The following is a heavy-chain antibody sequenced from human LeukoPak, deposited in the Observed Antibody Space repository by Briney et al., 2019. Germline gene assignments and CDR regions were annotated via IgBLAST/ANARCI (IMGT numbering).Heavy chain of an antibody. CDR2: INPHTGDT. Sequence: ASVKVSCKASGYTFTGYYIHWVRQAPGQGLEWLAWINPHTGDTNYAQPFQGRVTLTSDTSITTAYMELTSLRSNDTAVYFCARADDFWRGSYHYGMNVWGQGTTITVSS. V-gene: IGHV1-2*02. J-gene: IGHJ6*02. CDR1: GYTFTGYY. D-gene: IGHD3-3*01. CDR3: ARADDFWRGSYHYGMNV.